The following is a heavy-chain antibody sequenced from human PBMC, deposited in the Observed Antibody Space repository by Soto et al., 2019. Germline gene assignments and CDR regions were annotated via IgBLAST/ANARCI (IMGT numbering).Heavy chain of an antibody. CDR2: MNPHSGNT. CDR1: GYTFTSYD. CDR3: ARARGYCSSTSCSGHYYYYMDV. Sequence: QVQLVQSGAEVKKPGASVKVSCKASGYTFTSYDINWVRQATGQGLEWMGWMNPHSGNTGYAQKFQGRVTMTRNTSISTAYMELSSLRSEDTAVYYCARARGYCSSTSCSGHYYYYMDVWGKGTTVTVSS. J-gene: IGHJ6*03. V-gene: IGHV1-8*01. D-gene: IGHD2-2*01.